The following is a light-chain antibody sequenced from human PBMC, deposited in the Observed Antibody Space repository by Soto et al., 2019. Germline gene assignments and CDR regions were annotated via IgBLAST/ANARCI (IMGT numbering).Light chain of an antibody. CDR3: CSHAGSYVV. V-gene: IGLV2-11*01. J-gene: IGLJ2*01. CDR1: SRDVGGSNY. Sequence: QSALTQPRSVSGSPGQSVTISCTGTSRDVGGSNYVTWYQQHPGKAPKLMLYDVSKRRSGVPDRFSGSKSGNTASLTISGLQGDDEADYYCCSHAGSYVVFGGGTKLTVL. CDR2: DVS.